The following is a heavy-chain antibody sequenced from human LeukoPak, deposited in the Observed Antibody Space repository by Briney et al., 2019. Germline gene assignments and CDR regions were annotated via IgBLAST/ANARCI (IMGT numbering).Heavy chain of an antibody. V-gene: IGHV4-34*01. Sequence: SETVSLTCAVYGGSFTAYYWSWIRQPPGKGLEWIGEINHSGTTNYNPSLKSRVTISVDASKNQFSLKLNSVTAADTAIYYCAREPRGYGEEGHYYYMDVWGKGPTVTVSS. CDR1: GGSFTAYY. D-gene: IGHD4-17*01. CDR2: INHSGTT. CDR3: AREPRGYGEEGHYYYMDV. J-gene: IGHJ6*03.